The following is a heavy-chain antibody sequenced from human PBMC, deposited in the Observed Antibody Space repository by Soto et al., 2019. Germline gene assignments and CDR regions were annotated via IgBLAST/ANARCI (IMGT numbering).Heavy chain of an antibody. CDR3: ARLEVPYSYGYSPPIPFDY. CDR2: IIPIFGTA. J-gene: IGHJ4*02. CDR1: GGTFSSYA. Sequence: SVKVSCKASGGTFSSYAISWVRQAPGQGLEWMGGIIPIFGTANYAQKFQGRVTITADESTSTAYMELSSLRSEDTAVYYCARLEVPYSYGYSPPIPFDYWGQGTLVTDSS. V-gene: IGHV1-69*13. D-gene: IGHD5-18*01.